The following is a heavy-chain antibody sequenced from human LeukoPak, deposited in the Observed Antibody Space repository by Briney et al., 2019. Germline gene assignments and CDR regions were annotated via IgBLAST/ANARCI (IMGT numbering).Heavy chain of an antibody. V-gene: IGHV3-30-3*01. D-gene: IGHD3-22*01. CDR3: ATDPTRSYDALNY. CDR1: GFTFSSYA. CDR2: ISYDGSNK. J-gene: IGHJ4*02. Sequence: GGSLRLSCAASGFTFSSYAMTWVRQAPGKGLEWVALISYDGSNKYYADSVKGRFTISRDNSKNTLYLQMNSLKPEDTAVYYCATDPTRSYDALNYWGQGTLVTVSS.